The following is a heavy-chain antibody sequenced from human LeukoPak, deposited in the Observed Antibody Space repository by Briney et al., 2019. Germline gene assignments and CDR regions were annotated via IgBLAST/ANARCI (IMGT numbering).Heavy chain of an antibody. CDR1: RASINSGAYS. D-gene: IGHD2-2*02. Sequence: SQTLSLTCAVSRASINSGAYSWTWIRQPPGEGLEFIGNISYTGDTYFNPSLTSRVAFSVDTPKIHFSLRLTSVTAADTAFYYCARLTPLYGLDYWGQGILATVSS. J-gene: IGHJ4*02. CDR2: ISYTGDT. CDR3: ARLTPLYGLDY. V-gene: IGHV4-31*11.